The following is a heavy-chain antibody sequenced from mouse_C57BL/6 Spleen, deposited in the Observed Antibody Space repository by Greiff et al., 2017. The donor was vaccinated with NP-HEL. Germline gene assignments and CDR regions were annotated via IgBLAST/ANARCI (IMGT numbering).Heavy chain of an antibody. CDR1: GFNIKADY. CDR3: TMGGLDY. CDR2: IDPENGDT. V-gene: IGHV14-4*01. J-gene: IGHJ2*01. D-gene: IGHD1-1*02. Sequence: EVQLQQSGAELVRPGASVKLSCTASGFNIKADYMHWVKQRPEQGLEWIGWIDPENGDTEYASKFQGKATITADTSSNTAYLQLSSLTSEDTAVYYCTMGGLDYWGQGTTLTVSS.